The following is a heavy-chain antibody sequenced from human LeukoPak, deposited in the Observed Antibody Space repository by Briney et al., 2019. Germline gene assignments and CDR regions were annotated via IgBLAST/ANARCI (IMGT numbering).Heavy chain of an antibody. CDR2: FDPEDGET. CDR3: ATGGYCSSTSCYRSYYYYYMDV. CDR1: GYTLTELS. V-gene: IGHV1-24*01. J-gene: IGHJ6*03. Sequence: ASVKVSCKVSGYTLTELSMHWVRQAPGKGLEWMGGFDPEDGETIYAQKFQGRATMTEDTSTDTAYMELSSLRSEDTAVYYCATGGYCSSTSCYRSYYYYYMDVWGKGTTVTVSS. D-gene: IGHD2-2*01.